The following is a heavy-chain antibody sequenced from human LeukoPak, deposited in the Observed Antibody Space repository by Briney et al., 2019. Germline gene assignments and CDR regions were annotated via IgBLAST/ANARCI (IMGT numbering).Heavy chain of an antibody. CDR2: INHSGST. V-gene: IGHV4-34*01. CDR3: ASPGKDYVFDY. Sequence: PSETLSLTCAVYGGSFSGYYWSWIRQPPGKGLEWIGEINHSGSTNYNPSLKSRVTISVDTSKNQFSLKLSSVTAADTAVYYCASPGKDYVFDYWGQGPLVTVPS. J-gene: IGHJ4*02. CDR1: GGSFSGYY. D-gene: IGHD4-17*01.